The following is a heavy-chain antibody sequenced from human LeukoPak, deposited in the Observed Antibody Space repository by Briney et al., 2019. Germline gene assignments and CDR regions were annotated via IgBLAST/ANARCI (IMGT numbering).Heavy chain of an antibody. J-gene: IGHJ3*02. Sequence: SSDTLSLPCTVSGGFISSSSYYWGWIRKPPGKGLEWIGSLYYSENTYYHPSLKSRVTISLDKSKNQFSLNLSSVTAADTAMYYCARESYYDSSGYSHDAFDIWGRGTMVTVSS. D-gene: IGHD3-22*01. CDR1: GGFISSSSYY. CDR2: LYYSENT. CDR3: ARESYYDSSGYSHDAFDI. V-gene: IGHV4-39*07.